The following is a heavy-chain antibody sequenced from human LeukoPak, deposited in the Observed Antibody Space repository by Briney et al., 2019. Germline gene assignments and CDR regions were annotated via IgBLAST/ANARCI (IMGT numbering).Heavy chain of an antibody. CDR2: IRESGGGT. J-gene: IGHJ4*02. CDR3: AKRGVVIRVILVGFHKEAYYFDS. Sequence: GGSLRLSCAVSGITLSNYGMSWVRQAPGKGLEWVAGIRESGGGTKYADSVKGRFTISRDNPKNTLYLQMNSLRAEDTAVYFCAKRGVVIRVILVGFHKEAYYFDSWGQGALVTVSS. CDR1: GITLSNYG. V-gene: IGHV3-23*01. D-gene: IGHD3-22*01.